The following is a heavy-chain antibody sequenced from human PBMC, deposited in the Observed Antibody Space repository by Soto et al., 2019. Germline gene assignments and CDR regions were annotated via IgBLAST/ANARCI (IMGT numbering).Heavy chain of an antibody. CDR2: LYYTGTT. D-gene: IGHD2-2*01. CDR3: GAYCSRTHCYDGFDV. V-gene: IGHV4-39*01. Sequence: SETLSLTCSVSGGSIGSSSYYFGWIRQPPGKGLEWIGSLYYTGTTNYNSSLKSRITISADKSQNQFSLRLSSVTAADTAVYYCGAYCSRTHCYDGFDVWGQGTMVTVSS. CDR1: GGSIGSSSYY. J-gene: IGHJ6*02.